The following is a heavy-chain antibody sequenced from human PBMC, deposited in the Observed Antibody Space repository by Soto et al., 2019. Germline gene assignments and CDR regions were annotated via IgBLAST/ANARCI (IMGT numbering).Heavy chain of an antibody. CDR2: INPNVGST. V-gene: IGHV1-46*01. D-gene: IGHD5-18*01. J-gene: IGHJ4*02. Sequence: ASVKVSCKASGYTFTSYYLHWVRQAPGQGLEWMGIINPNVGSTSYAQKFQGRVTMTRDTSTSTVYMELTSLTSEDTAVYYCAREPNESYYFDYWGQGTLVTVSS. CDR3: AREPNESYYFDY. CDR1: GYTFTSYY.